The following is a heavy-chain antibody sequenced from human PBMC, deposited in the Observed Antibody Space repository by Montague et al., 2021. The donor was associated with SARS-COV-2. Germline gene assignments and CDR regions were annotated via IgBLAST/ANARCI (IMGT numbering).Heavy chain of an antibody. CDR1: SGSIISSGYY. J-gene: IGHJ4*02. Sequence: SETLSLTCSVSSGSIISSGYYWGWNRQPPGKELEWIGNIYYSGTTYYNPSLQSRGTISVDTSKNHLSLRLSSVTAADTAVYFCARGMIRGVTTPFDYWGQGSLVTVSS. V-gene: IGHV4-39*02. CDR2: IYYSGTT. CDR3: ARGMIRGVTTPFDY. D-gene: IGHD3-10*01.